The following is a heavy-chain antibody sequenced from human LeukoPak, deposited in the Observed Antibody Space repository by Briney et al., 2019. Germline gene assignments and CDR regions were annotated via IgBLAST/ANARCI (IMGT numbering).Heavy chain of an antibody. CDR2: IYPGDSDT. J-gene: IGHJ4*02. CDR3: ARSRVSMHFGDY. V-gene: IGHV5-51*01. CDR1: GYSFTNYW. Sequence: RGESLKISCKGSGYSFTNYWIAWVRQVPGKGLEWMGTIYPGDSDTKYSPSSRGQVTISADKSTTTAYLQWNSLKASDTAMYYCARSRVSMHFGDYWGQGSLVTVSS. D-gene: IGHD2-21*01.